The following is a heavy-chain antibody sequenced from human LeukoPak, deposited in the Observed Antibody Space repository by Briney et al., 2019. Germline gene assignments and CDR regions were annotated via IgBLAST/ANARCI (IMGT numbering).Heavy chain of an antibody. CDR2: VYSGGST. V-gene: IGHV3-53*01. CDR1: GFIVSSNY. J-gene: IGHJ4*02. Sequence: GGSLRLSCAASGFIVSSNYMTWVRQAPGKGLEWVLVVYSGGSTYDADSVRGRFTISRDKSKDTVYLQMSSLRAEDSAVYCCARDRGWVYDSSGKVVDYRVQGILVTVSS. D-gene: IGHD3-22*01. CDR3: ARDRGWVYDSSGKVVDY.